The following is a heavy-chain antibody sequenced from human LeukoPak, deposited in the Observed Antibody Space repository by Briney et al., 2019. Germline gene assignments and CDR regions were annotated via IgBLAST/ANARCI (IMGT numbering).Heavy chain of an antibody. CDR1: GGSFSGYY. CDR2: INHSGST. J-gene: IGHJ4*02. CDR3: ARVRFAWLRPFDY. D-gene: IGHD5-12*01. Sequence: PSETLSLTCAVYGGSFSGYYWSWIRQPPGKGLEWIGEINHSGSTNYNPSLKSRVTISVDTSKNQFSLKLSSVTAEDTAVYYCARVRFAWLRPFDYWGQGTLVTVSS. V-gene: IGHV4-34*01.